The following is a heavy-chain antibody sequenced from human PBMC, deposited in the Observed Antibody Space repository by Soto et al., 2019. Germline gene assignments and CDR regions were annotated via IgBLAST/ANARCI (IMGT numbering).Heavy chain of an antibody. CDR1: GYTFTNSG. Sequence: QVQLVQSGAEVKKPGASVKVSCKASGYTFTNSGISWVRQAPGQGLECMGWISTDNGNTNYAQHLQGRVSMTTDTSTTTSYMDLRSLRADDTAVYYCARDRGITTFGLYSMYYYGMDVWGQGTTVTVSS. J-gene: IGHJ6*02. CDR3: ARDRGITTFGLYSMYYYGMDV. D-gene: IGHD3-3*01. CDR2: ISTDNGNT. V-gene: IGHV1-18*01.